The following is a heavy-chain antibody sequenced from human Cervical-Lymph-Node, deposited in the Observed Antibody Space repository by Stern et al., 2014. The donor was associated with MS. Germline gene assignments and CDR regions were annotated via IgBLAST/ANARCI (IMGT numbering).Heavy chain of an antibody. V-gene: IGHV4-61*02. CDR2: IYTSGST. Sequence: QVQLQESGPGLVKPSQTLSLTCTVSGGSISSGSYYWSWIRQPAGKGLEXIGRIYTSGSTNYNPSLKSRVTISVDTSQNQLSLKRSSVTAADTAVYYCARGYCSGGSCSYTYYYYYGMDVWGQGTTVTVSS. CDR3: ARGYCSGGSCSYTYYYYYGMDV. D-gene: IGHD2-15*01. CDR1: GGSISSGSYY. J-gene: IGHJ6*02.